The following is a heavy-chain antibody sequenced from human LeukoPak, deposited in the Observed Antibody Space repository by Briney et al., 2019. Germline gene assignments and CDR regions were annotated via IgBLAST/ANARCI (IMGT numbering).Heavy chain of an antibody. CDR1: GYSFTSSW. J-gene: IGHJ4*02. CDR2: IYPGDSDT. V-gene: IGHV5-51*01. CDR3: ARFLRYCSGGSCPASLGFGY. Sequence: GESLKISCKGSGYSFTSSWIGWVRQMPGKGLEWMGIIYPGDSDTRYSPSFQGQVTISADKSISTAYLQWSSLKASDTAMYYCARFLRYCSGGSCPASLGFGYWGQGTLVTVSS. D-gene: IGHD2-15*01.